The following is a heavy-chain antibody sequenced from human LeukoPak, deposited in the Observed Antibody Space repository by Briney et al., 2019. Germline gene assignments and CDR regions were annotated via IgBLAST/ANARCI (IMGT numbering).Heavy chain of an antibody. V-gene: IGHV3-21*01. CDR3: AGGGPGNYYYYMDV. CDR2: ISSTGTYK. CDR1: GFTFSSYT. Sequence: GGSLRLSCAASGFTFSSYTMNWVRQAPGKGLEWVSSISSTGTYKYYADSVKGRFTISRDNAKNSLYLQMNSLRAEDTAVYYCAGGGPGNYYYYMDVWGKGTTVTVSS. D-gene: IGHD3-10*01. J-gene: IGHJ6*03.